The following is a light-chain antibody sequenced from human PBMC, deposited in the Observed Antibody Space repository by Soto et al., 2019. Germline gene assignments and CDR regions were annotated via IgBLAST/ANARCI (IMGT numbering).Light chain of an antibody. V-gene: IGLV1-44*01. CDR1: SSNIGSNT. CDR3: AGWDDSLNGVI. CDR2: SNN. Sequence: QSVLTQPPSASGTPGQRVTISCSGSSSNIGSNTINWYQQLPGTAPKLLIYSNNQRPSGVPDRFSGSKSGTSASLAIIGLQSDDAADYYCAGWDDSLNGVIFGGGTKLTVL. J-gene: IGLJ2*01.